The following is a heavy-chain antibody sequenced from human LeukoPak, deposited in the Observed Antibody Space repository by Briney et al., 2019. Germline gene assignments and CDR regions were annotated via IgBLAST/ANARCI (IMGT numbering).Heavy chain of an antibody. CDR1: GYAFTRYY. CDR2: INPSGGGT. CDR3: ASAGGYYAPPDS. D-gene: IGHD3-22*01. Sequence: ASVKVSCKASGYAFTRYYIHWVRQAPGQGLEWMGIINPSGGGTSNALKFQGRVTMTRDTSTSTVYMEVSSLTSEDTAVYYCASAGGYYAPPDSWGQGSLVMVSS. J-gene: IGHJ4*02. V-gene: IGHV1-46*01.